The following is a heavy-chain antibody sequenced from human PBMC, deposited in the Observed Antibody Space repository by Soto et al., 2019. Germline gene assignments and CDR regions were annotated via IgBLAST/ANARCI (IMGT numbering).Heavy chain of an antibody. CDR1: GFTFSNAW. Sequence: PGGSLRLSCAASGFTFSNAWMNWVRQAPGKGLEWVGRIKSKTDGGTTDYAAPVKGRFTISRDDSKNTLYLQMNSLKTEDTAVYYCTTDRKRRYCTNGVCYVYYGIDVWGQGNTVTVSS. D-gene: IGHD2-8*01. J-gene: IGHJ6*02. CDR3: TTDRKRRYCTNGVCYVYYGIDV. V-gene: IGHV3-15*07. CDR2: IKSKTDGGTT.